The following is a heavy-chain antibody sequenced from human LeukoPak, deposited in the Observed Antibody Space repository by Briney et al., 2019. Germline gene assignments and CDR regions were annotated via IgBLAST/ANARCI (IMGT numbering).Heavy chain of an antibody. CDR3: ATMNPGGPTGTTDY. D-gene: IGHD1-7*01. V-gene: IGHV3-23*01. CDR2: ISGRGGST. CDR1: GFTFSSYA. J-gene: IGHJ4*02. Sequence: GGSLRLSCAASGFTFSSYAMSWVRQAPGKGLEWVSAISGRGGSTYYADSVKGRFTISRDNSKNSLYLQKNSLRAEDTAVYYCATMNPGGPTGTTDYWGQGTLVTVSS.